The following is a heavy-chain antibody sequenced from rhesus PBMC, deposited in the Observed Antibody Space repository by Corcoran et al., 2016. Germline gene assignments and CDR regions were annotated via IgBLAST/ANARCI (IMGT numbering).Heavy chain of an antibody. CDR2: IVGTTGST. V-gene: IGHV4S5*01. Sequence: QVQLVESGPGLVKPSAPLSLTCAVSGGSISGSHWHWHLQPPGTGLEWTGYIVGTTGSTGYNPSLKSRVTISTDTSKKQLSLRLSSLTAADTAMYYCARSTGYSGYTWGYWGQGVLVIVSS. D-gene: IGHD5-30*01. CDR1: GGSISGSH. CDR3: ARSTGYSGYTWGY. J-gene: IGHJ4*01.